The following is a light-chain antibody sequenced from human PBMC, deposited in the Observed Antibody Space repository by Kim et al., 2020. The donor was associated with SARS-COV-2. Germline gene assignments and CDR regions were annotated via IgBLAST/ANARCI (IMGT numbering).Light chain of an antibody. Sequence: SASVGDRVPISCRANQNSGTFVNWYQQNAGKAPNLLIYAASTLQSGVPTRIIGSGSGKDFTLTISSLQPEDVATYYCQQSYSARTFGHGTKVDIK. V-gene: IGKV1-39*01. CDR3: QQSYSART. J-gene: IGKJ1*01. CDR1: QNSGTF. CDR2: AAS.